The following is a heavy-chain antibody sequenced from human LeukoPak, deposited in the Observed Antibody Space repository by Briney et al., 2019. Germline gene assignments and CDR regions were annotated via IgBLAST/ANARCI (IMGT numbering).Heavy chain of an antibody. Sequence: GGSLRLSCAASGFTFSSSAMSWVRQAPGKGLEWVSAISNNGGYTYYADSVQGRFTISRDNSKSTLCLQMNSLRAEDMAVYYCAKQLGYCSDGSCYFPYWGQGTLVTVSS. CDR3: AKQLGYCSDGSCYFPY. CDR2: ISNNGGYT. V-gene: IGHV3-23*01. D-gene: IGHD2-15*01. J-gene: IGHJ4*02. CDR1: GFTFSSSA.